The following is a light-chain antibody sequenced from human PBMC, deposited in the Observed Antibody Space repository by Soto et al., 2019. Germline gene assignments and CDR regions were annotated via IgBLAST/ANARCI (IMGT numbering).Light chain of an antibody. CDR2: GAS. CDR3: QEYNNWHPIT. V-gene: IGKV3-15*01. CDR1: QSISSK. J-gene: IGKJ4*01. Sequence: EIVMTQSPATLSVSPGERATLSCRASQSISSKLAWYQQKPGQAPRLLIYGASTRATGIPVRFSGSGSGTEFTLTITSLQSEDFAVSYCQEYNNWHPITFGGGTKVEIK.